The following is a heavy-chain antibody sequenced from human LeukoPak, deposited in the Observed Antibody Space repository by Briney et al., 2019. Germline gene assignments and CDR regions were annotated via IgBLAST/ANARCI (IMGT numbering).Heavy chain of an antibody. CDR2: ISGSGGST. J-gene: IGHJ4*02. D-gene: IGHD3-3*01. CDR1: GFTFSSYA. Sequence: GGSLRLSCEASGFTFSSYAMSWVRQAPGKGLEWVSAISGSGGSTYYADSVKGRFTISRDNSKNTLYLQMNSLRAEDTAVYYCAKGGRITIFGVVIGTFDYWGQGTLVTVSS. CDR3: AKGGRITIFGVVIGTFDY. V-gene: IGHV3-23*01.